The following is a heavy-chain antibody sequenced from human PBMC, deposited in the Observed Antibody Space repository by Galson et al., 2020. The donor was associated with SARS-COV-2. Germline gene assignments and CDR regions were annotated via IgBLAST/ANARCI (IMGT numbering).Heavy chain of an antibody. D-gene: IGHD5-18*01. J-gene: IGHJ3*01. CDR2: ISDHGSTI. CDR1: GFTFSSYE. Sequence: GGSLRLSCAASGFTFSSYEMNWVRQAPGKGLEWISYISDHGSTIFYADSVKGRFTVSRDNAENSLSLQIDSLRAEDTALYYCARGATALPPDAFDFWGQGTMVTVS. V-gene: IGHV3-48*03. CDR3: ARGATALPPDAFDF.